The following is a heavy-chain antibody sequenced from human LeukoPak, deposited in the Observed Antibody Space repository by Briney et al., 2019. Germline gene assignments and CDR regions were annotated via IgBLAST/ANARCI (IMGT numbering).Heavy chain of an antibody. CDR2: INTDGSST. Sequence: GGSLRLSCAASGFTFSSYWMHWVRQAPGKGLVWVSRINTDGSSTSYADSVKGRFTISRDNAKNTLYLQMNSLRAEDTAVYYCARVTMVRGVPHWGQGTLVTVSS. D-gene: IGHD3-10*01. CDR3: ARVTMVRGVPH. J-gene: IGHJ4*02. V-gene: IGHV3-74*01. CDR1: GFTFSSYW.